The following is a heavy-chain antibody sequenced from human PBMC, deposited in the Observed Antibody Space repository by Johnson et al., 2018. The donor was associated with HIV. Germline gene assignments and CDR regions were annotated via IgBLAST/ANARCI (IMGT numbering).Heavy chain of an antibody. CDR1: GFSFSDSA. D-gene: IGHD2-15*01. Sequence: QVQLVESGGGVVQPGRSLRLSCAASGFSFSDSAMHWVRQAPGKGLEWVAVISFDGSTIYYANSVEGRFTISRDNSRDTLSLQMNSLRAEDTALYYCARVVVVVATVRVGAFDIWGQGTMVTVSS. J-gene: IGHJ3*02. CDR3: ARVVVVVATVRVGAFDI. V-gene: IGHV3-30-3*01. CDR2: ISFDGSTI.